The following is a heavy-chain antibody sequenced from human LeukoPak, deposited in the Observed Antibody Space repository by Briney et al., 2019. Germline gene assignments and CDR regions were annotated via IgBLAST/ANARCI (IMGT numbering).Heavy chain of an antibody. CDR3: GRVKGSTSIEN. V-gene: IGHV4-38-2*02. CDR2: ADRGSA. Sequence: SETLSLTCRVSGYSIASEYFWGWIRQPPGKGLEWIGSADRGSAYYESSLRSRATISLDASRDQFFLHLSSVTAADTAVYSCGRVKGSTSIENWGQGILVTVSS. CDR1: GYSIASEYF. D-gene: IGHD2-2*01. J-gene: IGHJ4*02.